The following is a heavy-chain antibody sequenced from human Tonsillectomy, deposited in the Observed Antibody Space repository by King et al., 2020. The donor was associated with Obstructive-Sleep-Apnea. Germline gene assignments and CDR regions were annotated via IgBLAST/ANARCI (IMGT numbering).Heavy chain of an antibody. CDR2: ISWNSGSI. Sequence: VQLVESGGGLVQPGRSLRLSCAASGFTFDDYAMHWVRQAPGKGLEGVSGISWNSGSIGYADSVKGRFTISRDNAKNSLYLQMNSLRAEDTALYYCAKAASFYSSSWAWVEWGQGTLVTVSS. D-gene: IGHD6-13*01. J-gene: IGHJ4*02. CDR3: AKAASFYSSSWAWVE. CDR1: GFTFDDYA. V-gene: IGHV3-9*01.